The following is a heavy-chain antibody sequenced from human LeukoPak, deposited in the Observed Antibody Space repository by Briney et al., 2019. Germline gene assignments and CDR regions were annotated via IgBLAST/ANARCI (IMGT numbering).Heavy chain of an antibody. V-gene: IGHV3-21*04. J-gene: IGHJ4*02. CDR3: AKGVVVAPDVTPFDY. Sequence: PGGSLRLSCAASGFTFNTYNMNWVRQAPGKGLEWVSSISSSSSYIYYADSVKGRFTISRDNSKNTLYLQMNSLRAEDTAVYYCAKGVVVAPDVTPFDYWGQGTLVTVSS. D-gene: IGHD2-2*01. CDR2: ISSSSSYI. CDR1: GFTFNTYN.